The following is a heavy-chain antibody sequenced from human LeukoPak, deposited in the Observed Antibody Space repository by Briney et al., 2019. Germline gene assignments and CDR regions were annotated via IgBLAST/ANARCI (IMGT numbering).Heavy chain of an antibody. D-gene: IGHD3-3*01. Sequence: PGGSLRLSCAASGFTFSIYSMTWVRQAPGKGLEWVSSMSSGSRYIYYADSVRGRFTISRDNAKNSLYLLMNSLRAEDTAVYYCARDRPTGASRLFVVQWGQGTLVTVSS. CDR2: MSSGSRYI. CDR1: GFTFSIYS. V-gene: IGHV3-21*01. CDR3: ARDRPTGASRLFVVQ. J-gene: IGHJ4*02.